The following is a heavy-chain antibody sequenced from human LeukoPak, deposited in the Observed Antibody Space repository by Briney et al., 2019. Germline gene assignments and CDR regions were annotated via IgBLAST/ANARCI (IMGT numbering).Heavy chain of an antibody. V-gene: IGHV1-69*13. CDR2: IIPIFGTA. J-gene: IGHJ5*02. CDR1: GYTFTSYY. D-gene: IGHD1-7*01. CDR3: AIITGTTSSWFDP. Sequence: GASVKVSCKASGYTFTSYYMHWVRQAPGQGLEWMGGIIPIFGTANYAQKFQGRVTITADESTSTAYMELSSLRSEDTAVYYCAIITGTTSSWFDPWGQGTLVTVSS.